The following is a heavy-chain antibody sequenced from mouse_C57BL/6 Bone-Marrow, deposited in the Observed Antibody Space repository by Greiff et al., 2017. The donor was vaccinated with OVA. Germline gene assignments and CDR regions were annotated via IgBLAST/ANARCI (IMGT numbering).Heavy chain of an antibody. CDR2: ISTGGGST. CDR3: ASHTTVVPFAY. V-gene: IGHV5-12*01. CDR1: GFTFSDYY. Sequence: EVKLMESGGGLVQPGGSLKLSCAASGFTFSDYYMYWVRQTPEKRLEWVAYISTGGGSTYYPDTVKGRFTISRDNAKNTLYLQMSRLKSEDTAMYYCASHTTVVPFAYWGQGTLVTVSA. D-gene: IGHD1-1*01. J-gene: IGHJ3*01.